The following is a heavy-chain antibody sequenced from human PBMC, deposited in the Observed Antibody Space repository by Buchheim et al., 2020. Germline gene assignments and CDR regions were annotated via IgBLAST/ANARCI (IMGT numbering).Heavy chain of an antibody. CDR2: ISGSGGST. J-gene: IGHJ4*02. V-gene: IGHV3-23*01. CDR3: AKAQKINYDSSGYYLTFDY. Sequence: EVQLLESGGGLVQPGGSLRLSCAASGFTFSSYAMSWVRQAPGKGLELVSAISGSGGSTYYADSVKGRFTIPRDNSKNTLYLQMNSLRAEDTAVYYCAKAQKINYDSSGYYLTFDYWGQGTL. D-gene: IGHD3-22*01. CDR1: GFTFSSYA.